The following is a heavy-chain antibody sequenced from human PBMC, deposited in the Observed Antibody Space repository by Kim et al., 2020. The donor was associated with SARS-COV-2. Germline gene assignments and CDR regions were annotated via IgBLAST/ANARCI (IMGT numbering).Heavy chain of an antibody. CDR2: INPNSGGT. CDR1: GYTFTGYY. D-gene: IGHD5-12*01. CDR3: ARGGYSGYDPRGLGSYYYYGMDV. Sequence: ASVKVSCKASGYTFTGYYMHWVRQAPGQGLEWMGWINPNSGGTNYAQKFQGWVTMTRDTSISTAYMELSRLRSDDTAVYYCARGGYSGYDPRGLGSYYYYGMDVWGQGTTVTVSS. V-gene: IGHV1-2*04. J-gene: IGHJ6*02.